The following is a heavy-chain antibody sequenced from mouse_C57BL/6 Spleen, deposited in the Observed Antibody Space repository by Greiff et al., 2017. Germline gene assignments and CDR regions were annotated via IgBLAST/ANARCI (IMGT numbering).Heavy chain of an antibody. J-gene: IGHJ2*01. D-gene: IGHD4-1*01. CDR3: ARGGWDFDY. Sequence: VQLKQSGPGLVKPSQSLSLTCSVTGYSITSGYYWNWIRQFPGNKLEWMGYISYDGSNNYNPSLKNRISITRDTSKNQFLLKLNSVTTEDTATYYCARGGWDFDYWGQGTTLTVSS. V-gene: IGHV3-6*01. CDR2: ISYDGSN. CDR1: GYSITSGYY.